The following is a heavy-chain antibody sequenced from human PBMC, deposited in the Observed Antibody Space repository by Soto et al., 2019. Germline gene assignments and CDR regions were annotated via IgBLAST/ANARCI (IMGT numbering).Heavy chain of an antibody. V-gene: IGHV3-23*01. CDR2: ISGSGSST. D-gene: IGHD3-10*01. J-gene: IGHJ4*02. CDR3: AKSAVLWFGELSIGIDY. CDR1: GFTFSSYA. Sequence: GGSLRLSCAASGFTFSSYAMSWVRQAPGKGLEWVSAISGSGSSTYYADSVKGRFTISRDNSKNTLYLQMNSLRAEDTAVYYCAKSAVLWFGELSIGIDYWGQGTLVTVSS.